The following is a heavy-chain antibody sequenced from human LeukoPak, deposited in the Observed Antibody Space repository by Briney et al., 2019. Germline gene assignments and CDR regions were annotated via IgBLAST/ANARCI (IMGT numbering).Heavy chain of an antibody. J-gene: IGHJ6*03. CDR1: GFTLSSYG. V-gene: IGHV3-30*02. D-gene: IGHD6-19*01. CDR2: MRYNGENE. Sequence: GGSLRLSCVASGFTLSSYGMHWVRQAPGKGLEWVAFMRYNGENEYYANSVKGRFSTSRDTSQSTLYLQMNFLRPDDTALYYCVKDSSWLVSDFYMDFWGRGTTVTVSS. CDR3: VKDSSWLVSDFYMDF.